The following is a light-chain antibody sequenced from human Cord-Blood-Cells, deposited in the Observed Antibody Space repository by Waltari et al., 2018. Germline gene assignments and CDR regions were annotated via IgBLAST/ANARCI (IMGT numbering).Light chain of an antibody. Sequence: IVFTPSPATLSLSSEESATLSCRASQSVSSYLACYQQKPGQAPRLLIYDASNRATGMPARFSGSGSGTDFTLTSSSREPEDFAVYYCQQRSNWPWTFGQGTKVEIK. CDR2: DAS. J-gene: IGKJ1*01. CDR1: QSVSSY. CDR3: QQRSNWPWT. V-gene: IGKV3-11*01.